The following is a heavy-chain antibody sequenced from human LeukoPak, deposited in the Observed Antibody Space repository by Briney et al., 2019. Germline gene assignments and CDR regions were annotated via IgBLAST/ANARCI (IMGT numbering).Heavy chain of an antibody. V-gene: IGHV3-30*02. CDR2: LQNDGSDT. CDR1: GFTFSNYG. CDR3: ANRRGTQVLGNNIDI. J-gene: IGHJ3*02. D-gene: IGHD1-1*01. Sequence: GGSLRLSCVASGFTFSNYGMHWVRQAPDKGLEWVAFLQNDGSDTHYADSVEGRFTISRDNSKNTLYLQMDSLRPEDTAVYYCANRRGTQVLGNNIDIWGQGTLVTVSS.